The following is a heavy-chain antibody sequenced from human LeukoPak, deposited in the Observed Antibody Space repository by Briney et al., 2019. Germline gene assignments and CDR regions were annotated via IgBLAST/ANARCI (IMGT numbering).Heavy chain of an antibody. D-gene: IGHD3-22*01. CDR3: ARDNSYDRSGYYYFPFDY. V-gene: IGHV1-69*05. CDR1: GGTFSIYT. CDR2: SIPIFGIA. Sequence: SVKVSCKASGGTFSIYTISWVRQAPGQGREWVGGSIPIFGIANYAQKFQGRVTITTDESKSTAYMELSSLRSEDTAVYYCARDNSYDRSGYYYFPFDYWGQGTLVTVSS. J-gene: IGHJ4*02.